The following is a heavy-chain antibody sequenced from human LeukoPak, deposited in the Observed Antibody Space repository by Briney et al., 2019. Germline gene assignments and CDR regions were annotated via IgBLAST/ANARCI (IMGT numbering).Heavy chain of an antibody. CDR2: GYSSGSA. CDR3: ARVYRKDVYNFDGFDI. J-gene: IGHJ3*02. CDR1: SVSINSDGYY. D-gene: IGHD5-24*01. V-gene: IGHV4-61*02. Sequence: SETLSLTCTVSSVSINSDGYYWSWIGQPDGKGLEWIGRGYSSGSANYSPSLKRRVIISIDTSENQFSLRLSSVTAADTAVYYCARVYRKDVYNFDGFDIWGQGTMVTVS.